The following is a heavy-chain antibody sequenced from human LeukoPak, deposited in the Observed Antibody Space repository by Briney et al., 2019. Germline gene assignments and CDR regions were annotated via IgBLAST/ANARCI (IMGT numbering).Heavy chain of an antibody. CDR1: GYIFTDYF. J-gene: IGHJ4*02. CDR2: INPKSGGT. Sequence: GASVKVSCKASGYIFTDYFMHWVRQAPGQGLEWMGWINPKSGGTNYAPNLQGRVTMTRDTSTSTAYMGLSRLRSDDTAVYYCASRDGSVFDYWGQGTLVTVSS. V-gene: IGHV1-2*02. CDR3: ASRDGSVFDY. D-gene: IGHD5-24*01.